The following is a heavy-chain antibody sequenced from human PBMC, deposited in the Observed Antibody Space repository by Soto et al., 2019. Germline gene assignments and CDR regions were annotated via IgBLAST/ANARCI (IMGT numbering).Heavy chain of an antibody. Sequence: ASVKVSCKASGYNFTSYDINWVRQATGQGLEWMGWMNPNSGNTGYAQKFQGRVTMTRNTSISTAYVELSSLRSEDTAVYYCARVLGYCSSTSCYDGYYYYGMDVWGQGTTVTVSS. CDR1: GYNFTSYD. CDR3: ARVLGYCSSTSCYDGYYYYGMDV. D-gene: IGHD2-2*01. CDR2: MNPNSGNT. V-gene: IGHV1-8*01. J-gene: IGHJ6*02.